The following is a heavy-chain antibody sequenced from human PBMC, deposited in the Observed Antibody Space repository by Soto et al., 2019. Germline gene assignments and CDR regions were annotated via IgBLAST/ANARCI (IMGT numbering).Heavy chain of an antibody. CDR3: ARDLEAVAGTHNHFDY. Sequence: SETRSLTCTVSAGSINSYYWSWFRQPPGKGLEWIGYIYHSGSTNYNPSLKSRVTISIDTSKNQFSLKLSSVTAADTAVYYCARDLEAVAGTHNHFDYWGQGTLVTVS. D-gene: IGHD6-19*01. CDR1: AGSINSYY. J-gene: IGHJ4*02. CDR2: IYHSGST. V-gene: IGHV4-59*01.